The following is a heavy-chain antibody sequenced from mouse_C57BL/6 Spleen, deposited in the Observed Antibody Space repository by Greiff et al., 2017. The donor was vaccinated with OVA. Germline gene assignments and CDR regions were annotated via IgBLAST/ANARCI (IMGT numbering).Heavy chain of an antibody. J-gene: IGHJ2*01. V-gene: IGHV1-61*01. Sequence: QVQLQQPGAELVRPGSSVKLSCKASGYTFTSYWMDWVKQRPGQGLEWIGNIYPSDSETHYNQKFKDKATLTVAKSSSTAYMQLSSLTSEDSAVYYFAIDYDGGFDYWGQGTTLTVSS. CDR2: IYPSDSET. D-gene: IGHD2-4*01. CDR1: GYTFTSYW. CDR3: AIDYDGGFDY.